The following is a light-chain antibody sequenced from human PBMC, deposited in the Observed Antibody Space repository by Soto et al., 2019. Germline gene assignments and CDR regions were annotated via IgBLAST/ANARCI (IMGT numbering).Light chain of an antibody. J-gene: IGKJ1*01. Sequence: EIVMTQSAATLSVSPGERATLSCRASQSVSSNLAWYQQKPGQAPRLLIYGASTRATGIPARFSGSGSRTEFTLTISSLQSEDFAVYYCQQYKNWPLWTFGQGTKVEIK. CDR1: QSVSSN. V-gene: IGKV3-15*01. CDR2: GAS. CDR3: QQYKNWPLWT.